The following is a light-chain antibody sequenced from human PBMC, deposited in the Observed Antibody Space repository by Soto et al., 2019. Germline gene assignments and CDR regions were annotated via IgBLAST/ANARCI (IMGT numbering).Light chain of an antibody. CDR1: SSNIGINY. CDR3: AAWDDSLSGVV. CDR2: RNN. Sequence: QSVLTQPPSASGTPGLRVTISCSGSSSNIGINYVHWHQQLPGTAPKLLIYRNNQRPSGVPDRFSASKSGTSASLAISGLRSEDEADYYCAAWDDSLSGVVFGGGTKLTVL. V-gene: IGLV1-47*01. J-gene: IGLJ2*01.